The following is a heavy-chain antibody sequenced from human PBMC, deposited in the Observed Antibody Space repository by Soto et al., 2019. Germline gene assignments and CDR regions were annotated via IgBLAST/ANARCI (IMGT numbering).Heavy chain of an antibody. J-gene: IGHJ6*02. CDR1: GGTFSSYA. CDR3: ARDPRYCSSTSCEVYYYYGMDV. CDR2: IIPIFGTA. D-gene: IGHD2-2*01. Sequence: QVQLVQSGAEVKKPVSSVKVSCKASGGTFSSYAISWVRQAPGQGLEWMGGIIPIFGTANYAQKFQGRVTITADESTSTAYMELSSLRSEDTAVYYCARDPRYCSSTSCEVYYYYGMDVWGQGTTVTVSS. V-gene: IGHV1-69*01.